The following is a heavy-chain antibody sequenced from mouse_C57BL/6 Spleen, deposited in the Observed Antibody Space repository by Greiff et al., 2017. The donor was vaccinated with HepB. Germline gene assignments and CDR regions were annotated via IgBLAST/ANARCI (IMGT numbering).Heavy chain of an antibody. CDR3: ARGHLAMDY. V-gene: IGHV1-19*01. J-gene: IGHJ4*01. CDR1: GYTFTDYY. Sequence: EVQLQQSGPVLVKPGASVKMSCKASGYTFTDYYMNWVKQSHGKSLEWIGVINPYNGGTSYNQKFKGKATLTVDNSSSTAYMAHNSLTSEDSAVYYCARGHLAMDYWGQGTSVTVSS. D-gene: IGHD3-1*01. CDR2: INPYNGGT.